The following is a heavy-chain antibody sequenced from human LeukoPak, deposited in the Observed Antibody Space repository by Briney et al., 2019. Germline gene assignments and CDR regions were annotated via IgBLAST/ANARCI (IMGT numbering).Heavy chain of an antibody. J-gene: IGHJ4*02. D-gene: IGHD3-10*01. Sequence: SETLSLTCTVSGGSISSGSYYWSWIRQPAGKGLEWIGRIYTSGSTNYNPSLKSRVTISVDTSKNQFSLKLSSVTAADTAVYYCARGWGPMVRGVTNDYWGQGTLVTVSS. CDR3: ARGWGPMVRGVTNDY. V-gene: IGHV4-61*02. CDR2: IYTSGST. CDR1: GGSISSGSYY.